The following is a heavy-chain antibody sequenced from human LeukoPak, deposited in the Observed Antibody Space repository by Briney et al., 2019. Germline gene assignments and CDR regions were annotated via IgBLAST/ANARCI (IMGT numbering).Heavy chain of an antibody. CDR3: ARDLVVVAAPNWFDP. CDR2: MNPNSGNT. D-gene: IGHD2-15*01. Sequence: EASVKVSCKASGYTFTSYDINWVRQATGQGLEWMGWMNPNSGNTGYAQKFQGRVTMTRNTSISTAYMELSSLRSDDTAVYYCARDLVVVAAPNWFDPWGQGTLVTVSS. J-gene: IGHJ5*02. CDR1: GYTFTSYD. V-gene: IGHV1-8*01.